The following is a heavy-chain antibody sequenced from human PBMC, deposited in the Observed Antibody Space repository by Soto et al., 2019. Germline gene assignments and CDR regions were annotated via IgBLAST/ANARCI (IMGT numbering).Heavy chain of an antibody. CDR2: IYHSGST. CDR3: ARSPHFDGYNDY. J-gene: IGHJ4*02. D-gene: IGHD3-9*01. CDR1: GGSISSGGYS. Sequence: SETLSLTCAVSGGSISSGGYSWSWIRQPPGKGLEWIGYIYHSGSTYYNPSLKSRVTISVDTSKNQFSLKLSSVTEADTAVYYCARSPHFDGYNDYWGQGTLVTVSS. V-gene: IGHV4-30-2*05.